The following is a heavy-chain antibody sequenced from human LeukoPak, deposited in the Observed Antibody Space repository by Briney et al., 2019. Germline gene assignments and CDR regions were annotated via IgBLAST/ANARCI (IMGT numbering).Heavy chain of an antibody. D-gene: IGHD3-10*01. J-gene: IGHJ6*03. CDR1: GGSISSYY. V-gene: IGHV4-59*01. Sequence: SETLSLTCTVSGGSISSYYWSWIRQPPGKGLEWIGYIYYSGSTNYNPSLKSRVTISVDTSKNQFSLKLSSVTAADTAVYYCARDAGPTGHYYYYMDVWGKGTTVTVSS. CDR3: ARDAGPTGHYYYYMDV. CDR2: IYYSGST.